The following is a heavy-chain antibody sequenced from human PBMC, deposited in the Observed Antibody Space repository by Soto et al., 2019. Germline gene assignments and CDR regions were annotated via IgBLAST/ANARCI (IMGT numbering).Heavy chain of an antibody. Sequence: QVQLQESGPGLVKPSQTLSLTCTVSGGSISSGGYYWSWIRQHPGKGLEWIGYIYYSGSTYYNPSLKSRVTISVDTSKNQFSLKLSFVTAADTAVYYCARDYYGSGSYGPIDYWGQGTLVTVSS. V-gene: IGHV4-31*03. J-gene: IGHJ4*02. CDR1: GGSISSGGYY. D-gene: IGHD3-10*01. CDR3: ARDYYGSGSYGPIDY. CDR2: IYYSGST.